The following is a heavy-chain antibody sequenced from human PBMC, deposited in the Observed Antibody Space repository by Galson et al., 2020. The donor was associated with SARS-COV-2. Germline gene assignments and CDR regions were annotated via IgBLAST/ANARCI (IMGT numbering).Heavy chain of an antibody. CDR2: ISYDGSNK. CDR1: GFTFSSYA. D-gene: IGHD3-3*01. Sequence: GESLKISCAASGFTFSSYAMHWVRQAPGKGLEWVAVISYDGSNKYYADSVKGRFTISRDNSKNTLYLQMNSLRAEDTAVYYCARGGVTIFGVVTGDWYFDLWGRGTLVTVSS. CDR3: ARGGVTIFGVVTGDWYFDL. J-gene: IGHJ2*01. V-gene: IGHV3-30-3*01.